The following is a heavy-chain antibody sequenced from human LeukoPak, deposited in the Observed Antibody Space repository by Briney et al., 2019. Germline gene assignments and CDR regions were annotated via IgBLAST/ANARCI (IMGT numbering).Heavy chain of an antibody. CDR3: AISGSYSSA. J-gene: IGHJ5*02. D-gene: IGHD1-26*01. V-gene: IGHV4-59*01. Sequence: SETLSLTCTVSGGSISNYYGSWIRQPPGKGLEWIGYIYYSGSTNYNPSLKSRVTISVDTSKNQFSLKLTSVTAADTAVYYCAISGSYSSAWGQGTLVTVSS. CDR2: IYYSGST. CDR1: GGSISNYY.